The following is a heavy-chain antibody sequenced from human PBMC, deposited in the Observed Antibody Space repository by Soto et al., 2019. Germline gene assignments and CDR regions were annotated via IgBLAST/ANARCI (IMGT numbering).Heavy chain of an antibody. Sequence: QVQLVQSGAEVKKPGASVKVSCKASGYTFTSIYMHWVRQAPGQGLEWMGIINPSGTTTDYSNKLQGRCTMTRDTSASPYSMEMRSLTTEAPAVYDWATTKLARHSFYGIEVWCQWTAVTVSS. CDR3: ATTKLARHSFYGIEV. CDR1: GYTFTSIY. D-gene: IGHD2-15*01. J-gene: IGHJ6*02. CDR2: INPSGTTT. V-gene: IGHV1-46*01.